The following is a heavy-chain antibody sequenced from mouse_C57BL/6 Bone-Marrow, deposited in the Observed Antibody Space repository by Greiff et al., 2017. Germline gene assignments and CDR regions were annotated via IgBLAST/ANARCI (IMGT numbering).Heavy chain of an antibody. Sequence: VHVKQSGAELVRPGASVKLSCTASGFNIKDDYMHWVKQRPEQGLEWIGWIDPENGDTEYASKFQGKATITADTSSNTAYLQLSSLTSEDTVVYYCTTYGSSLWYFDVWGTGTTVTVSS. J-gene: IGHJ1*03. CDR1: GFNIKDDY. V-gene: IGHV14-4*01. D-gene: IGHD1-1*01. CDR3: TTYGSSLWYFDV. CDR2: IDPENGDT.